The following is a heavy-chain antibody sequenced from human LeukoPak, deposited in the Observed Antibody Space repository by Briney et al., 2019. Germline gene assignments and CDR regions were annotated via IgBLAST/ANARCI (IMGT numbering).Heavy chain of an antibody. CDR3: ARDVIVGGFDY. D-gene: IGHD2/OR15-2a*01. CDR1: GSTFSSYE. V-gene: IGHV3-48*03. CDR2: ITSSGGTI. J-gene: IGHJ4*02. Sequence: GGSLRLSCAASGSTFSSYEMNWVRQAPGKGLEWVSYITSSGGTIYYADSVKGRFTISRDNAKNSLYLQMNSLRAEDTAVYYCARDVIVGGFDYWGQGTLVTVSS.